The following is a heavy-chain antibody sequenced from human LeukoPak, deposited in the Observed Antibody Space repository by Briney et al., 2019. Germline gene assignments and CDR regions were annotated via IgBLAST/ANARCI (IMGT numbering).Heavy chain of an antibody. CDR2: INPSAGST. J-gene: IGHJ3*02. CDR3: ARESLGSYKTVVIVARGHDAFDM. Sequence: ASVKVSCKASGYTFTKYYIHWVRQAPGQGLEWMGIINPSAGSTNYAQKFQGRVTLTRGTSTSTVYMNVSNLRSEDTAVYYCARESLGSYKTVVIVARGHDAFDMWGQGTMVTVSS. CDR1: GYTFTKYY. V-gene: IGHV1-46*01. D-gene: IGHD3-22*01.